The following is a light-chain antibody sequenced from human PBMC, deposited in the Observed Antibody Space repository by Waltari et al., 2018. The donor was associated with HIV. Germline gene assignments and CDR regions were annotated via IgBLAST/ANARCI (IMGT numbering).Light chain of an antibody. J-gene: IGLJ1*01. CDR3: CSYSGSGTLYV. CDR1: ISDVGVSTF. V-gene: IGLV2-11*01. Sequence: QSALTQPPSVSGFPGQSVPISCTRTISDVGVSTFVSWYKHHPAKAPQLVISDVTKRPSGVPDRFSGSKSGNTASLTISGLQAEDEADYYCCSYSGSGTLYVFGTGTEVTVL. CDR2: DVT.